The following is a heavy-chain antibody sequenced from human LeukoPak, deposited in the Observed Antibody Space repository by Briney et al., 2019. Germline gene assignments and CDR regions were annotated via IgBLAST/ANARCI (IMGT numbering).Heavy chain of an antibody. J-gene: IGHJ4*02. CDR1: GFTFSHYG. Sequence: GRSLTLSCAASGFTFSHYGMHRVRQAPGKGLEWVAVIWSDGTNQFYADSVKGRFTISRDDFQKTVFLQMSSLRAEDTAIYYCARDAQRGFDYSNSLQYWGQGTLVTVSS. CDR2: IWSDGTNQ. D-gene: IGHD4-11*01. V-gene: IGHV3-33*01. CDR3: ARDAQRGFDYSNSLQY.